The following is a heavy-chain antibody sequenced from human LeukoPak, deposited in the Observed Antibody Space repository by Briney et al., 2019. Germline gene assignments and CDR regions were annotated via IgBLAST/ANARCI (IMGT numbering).Heavy chain of an antibody. V-gene: IGHV4-59*01. CDR1: GEFITAYY. Sequence: SETLSLTCTVSGEFITAYYWSWIRQPPGKGLEWIGYVYYSGSTEYNPSLRSRVTISLEMSKHQFSLNLTSVTAADTAVYYCASNTGTVFDYWGQGALVTVSS. D-gene: IGHD7-27*01. J-gene: IGHJ4*02. CDR2: VYYSGST. CDR3: ASNTGTVFDY.